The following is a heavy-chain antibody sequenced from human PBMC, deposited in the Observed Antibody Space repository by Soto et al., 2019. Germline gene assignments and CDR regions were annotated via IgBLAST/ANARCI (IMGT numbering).Heavy chain of an antibody. CDR3: TRRYTWSDNYSGP. D-gene: IGHD3-3*01. CDR2: SYYSGTT. Sequence: NPSETLSLTCTVSGNSISVHSYYWTWIRQPPGKGLEWIGSSYYSGTTYFNPSLKSRASISVDTSKNEFSLSLSSVTAADTAVFYCTRRYTWSDNYSGPWDPGVLVTVGS. J-gene: IGHJ5*01. V-gene: IGHV4-39*01. CDR1: GNSISVHSYY.